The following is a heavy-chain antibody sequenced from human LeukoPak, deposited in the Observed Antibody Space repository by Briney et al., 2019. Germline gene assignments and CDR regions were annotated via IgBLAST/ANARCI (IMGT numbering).Heavy chain of an antibody. CDR3: ARQITVFGVLTPREFDY. CDR2: SCYSGRT. J-gene: IGHJ4*02. V-gene: IGHV4-59*08. D-gene: IGHD3-3*01. Sequence: SETLSLTCTVTSGFVSSYYWSWIRQPPGNGLELIGYSCYSGRTYYNASLKGRVAISVDASKHQFSLRLTSVTAADTAMYYCARQITVFGVLTPREFDYWGQGSLVTVSS. CDR1: SGFVSSYY.